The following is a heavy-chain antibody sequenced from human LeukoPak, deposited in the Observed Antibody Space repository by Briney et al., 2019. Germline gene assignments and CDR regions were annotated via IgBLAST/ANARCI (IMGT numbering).Heavy chain of an antibody. V-gene: IGHV3-23*01. CDR1: GFTSSSYA. CDR2: ISGSGGST. J-gene: IGHJ4*02. D-gene: IGHD6-13*01. CDR3: AKEQQLADFDC. Sequence: PVGSLRLSCAASGFTSSSYAMRWVRQAPGKGLEWVSAISGSGGSTYYADSVKGRFTISGDNSKNTLYLQMNSLRAEDTAVYYCAKEQQLADFDCWGQGTLVTVSS.